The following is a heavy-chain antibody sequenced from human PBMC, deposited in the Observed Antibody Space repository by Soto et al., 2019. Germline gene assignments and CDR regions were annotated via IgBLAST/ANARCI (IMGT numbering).Heavy chain of an antibody. D-gene: IGHD2-15*01. CDR3: AQGYCSGGSCFYLDY. CDR2: ISWNSGSI. V-gene: IGHV3-9*01. J-gene: IGHJ4*02. Sequence: EVQLVESGGGLVQPGRSLRLSCAASGFTFDDYAMHWVRQAPWKGLEWVSGISWNSGSIGYADSVKGRFTISRDNAKNSLYLQMNSLRAEDTALYYCAQGYCSGGSCFYLDYWGQGTLVTVSS. CDR1: GFTFDDYA.